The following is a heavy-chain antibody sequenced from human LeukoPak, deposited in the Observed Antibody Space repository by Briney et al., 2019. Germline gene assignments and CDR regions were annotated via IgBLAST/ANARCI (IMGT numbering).Heavy chain of an antibody. Sequence: GESLKISCKGSGYSFTSYWIGWVRQMPGKGLEWMGIIYPGDSDTRYSPSFQGQVTISADKSISTAYLQWSSLKASDTAMYYCATGHYDFWSGYYKGIDYWGQGTLVTVSS. CDR1: GYSFTSYW. CDR2: IYPGDSDT. CDR3: ATGHYDFWSGYYKGIDY. D-gene: IGHD3-3*01. V-gene: IGHV5-51*01. J-gene: IGHJ4*02.